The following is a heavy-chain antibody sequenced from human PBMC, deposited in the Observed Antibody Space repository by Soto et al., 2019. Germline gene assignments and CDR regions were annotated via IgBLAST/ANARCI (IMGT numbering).Heavy chain of an antibody. D-gene: IGHD7-27*01. CDR1: GFILSDCA. V-gene: IGHV3-48*01. CDR2: ISSSSSVI. Sequence: EVQLVESGGGLVQPGGSLRLSCATSGFILSDCAMNWVRQAPGKGPEWVSYISSSSSVIDYADSVKGRFTVSRDNARNSLYLHMNRLRAEDTAVYYCARDLSWGSNWYYYMDVWGKGTTVTVSS. J-gene: IGHJ6*03. CDR3: ARDLSWGSNWYYYMDV.